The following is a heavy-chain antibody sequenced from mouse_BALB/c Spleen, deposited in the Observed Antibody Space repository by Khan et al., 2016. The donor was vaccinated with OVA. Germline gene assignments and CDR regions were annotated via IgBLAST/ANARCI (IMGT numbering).Heavy chain of an antibody. D-gene: IGHD2-10*01. J-gene: IGHJ4*01. V-gene: IGHV9-3-1*01. CDR2: INTYTGEP. CDR3: ARPPYCSYVLDN. CDR1: GHTFTKFG. Sequence: QIQSVQSGPELKKPGETVKISCKASGHTFTKFGMNWVKQAPGKGLKWMGWINTYTGEPTYADDFNGRFAFSLETSASTAYLQINNLKNEDTATYFCARPPYCSYVLDNWGQGTSVTVSS.